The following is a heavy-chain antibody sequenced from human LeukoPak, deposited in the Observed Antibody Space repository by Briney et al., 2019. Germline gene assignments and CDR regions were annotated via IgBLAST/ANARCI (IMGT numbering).Heavy chain of an antibody. CDR2: MNPNSGNT. CDR3: ARGLRWLQPPYYFDY. V-gene: IGHV1-8*03. J-gene: IGHJ4*02. CDR1: GYTFTSYV. Sequence: ASVKVSCKASGYTFTSYVINWVRQATGQGLEWMGWMNPNSGNTGYAQKFQGRVTITRNTSISTAYMELSSLRSEDTAVYYCARGLRWLQPPYYFDYWGQGTLVTVSS. D-gene: IGHD5-24*01.